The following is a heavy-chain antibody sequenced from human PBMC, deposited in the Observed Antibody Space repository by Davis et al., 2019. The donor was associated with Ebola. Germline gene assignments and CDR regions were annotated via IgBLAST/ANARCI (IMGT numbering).Heavy chain of an antibody. CDR2: IYHNGNT. CDR1: GRSISSINC. CDR3: ARTPDYYYGMDV. J-gene: IGHJ6*02. Sequence: MPSETLSLTFALSGRSISSINCWRWVRQPPGKGPEWIGEIYHNGNTNYNPSLRSRVTISTDKSTNQVSLKVNSVTAADTAVYYCARTPDYYYGMDVWGQGTTVSVSS. V-gene: IGHV4-4*02.